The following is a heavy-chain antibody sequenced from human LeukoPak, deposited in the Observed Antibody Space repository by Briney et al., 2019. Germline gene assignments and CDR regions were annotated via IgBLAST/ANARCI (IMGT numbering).Heavy chain of an antibody. V-gene: IGHV4-39*07. CDR3: ARDLRGGWYGVDY. J-gene: IGHJ4*02. D-gene: IGHD6-19*01. CDR2: IFYSGTT. Sequence: ASETLSLTCTVSGGSISSSNYFWGWIRQPPGKGLEWIGSIFYSGTTYYNPSLKSRVTISVDTSKNQFSLKLSSVTAADTAVYYCARDLRGGWYGVDYWGQGTLVTVSS. CDR1: GGSISSSNYF.